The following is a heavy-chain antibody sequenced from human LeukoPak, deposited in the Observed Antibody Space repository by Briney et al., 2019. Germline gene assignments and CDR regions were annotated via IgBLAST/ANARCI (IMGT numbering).Heavy chain of an antibody. Sequence: SETLSLTCAVSGGSISRGGYSWGWIRQPPGKGLEWIGYIYHSGSTYYNPSLKSRVTISVDRSKNQFSLKLSFVTAADTAVYYCARVRLWGYDGSGYYPNQFDYWGQGTLVTVSS. V-gene: IGHV4-30-2*01. CDR2: IYHSGST. CDR1: GGSISRGGYS. D-gene: IGHD3-22*01. J-gene: IGHJ4*02. CDR3: ARVRLWGYDGSGYYPNQFDY.